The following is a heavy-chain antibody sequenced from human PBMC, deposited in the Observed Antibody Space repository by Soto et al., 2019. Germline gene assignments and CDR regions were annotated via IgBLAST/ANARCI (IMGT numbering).Heavy chain of an antibody. V-gene: IGHV5-10-1*01. CDR3: ARHFLPLKVGATKRTAYYYYGMDV. D-gene: IGHD1-26*01. CDR2: IDPSDSYT. Sequence: GESLKISCKGSGYIFTSYWISWVRQMPGKGLEWMGRIDPSDSYTNYSPSFQGHVTISADKSISTAYLQWSSLKASDTAMYYCARHFLPLKVGATKRTAYYYYGMDVWGQGTTVTVSS. CDR1: GYIFTSYW. J-gene: IGHJ6*02.